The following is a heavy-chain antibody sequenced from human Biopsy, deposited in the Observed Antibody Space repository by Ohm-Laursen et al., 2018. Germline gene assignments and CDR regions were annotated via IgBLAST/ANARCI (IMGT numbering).Heavy chain of an antibody. CDR3: ARELGDFWGGRQFDF. Sequence: ASVKVSCKASGLSFTGYYIHWVRQAPGQGLEWMGWISPKSGGTNYAQKFQGNITMTKNTSMSTAYMEMRRLTSDDTAVFYCARELGDFWGGRQFDFWGQGTLVTVSS. V-gene: IGHV1-2*02. D-gene: IGHD3-3*01. CDR2: ISPKSGGT. CDR1: GLSFTGYY. J-gene: IGHJ5*01.